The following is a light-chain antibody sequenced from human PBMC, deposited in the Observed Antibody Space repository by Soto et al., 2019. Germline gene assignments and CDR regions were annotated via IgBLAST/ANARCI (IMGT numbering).Light chain of an antibody. CDR1: SSNIGTNY. V-gene: IGLV1-47*01. Sequence: QSLLTQPPSVSGTPGQRVTSSCSGSSSNIGTNYVYWYQQLPGTAPKLLIYRNNQRPSGIPDRFSGSKSGTSASLAISGLRSEDEADYYCASWDDSLSGYVFGTGTKVTVL. CDR2: RNN. J-gene: IGLJ1*01. CDR3: ASWDDSLSGYV.